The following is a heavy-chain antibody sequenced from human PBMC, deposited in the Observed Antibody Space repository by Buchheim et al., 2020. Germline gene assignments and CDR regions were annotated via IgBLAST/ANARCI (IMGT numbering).Heavy chain of an antibody. CDR1: GFTFSNYG. V-gene: IGHV3-30*18. Sequence: QVQLVESGGGVVQPGRSLRLSCAASGFTFSNYGMHWVRQAPGKGLEWVAVISYDGSNKYYADSVKGRLTISRDNPKNTLYLQMNSLRAEDTAVYYCAKADDSSVYSGNIYWGQGTL. CDR2: ISYDGSNK. CDR3: AKADDSSVYSGNIY. D-gene: IGHD3-22*01. J-gene: IGHJ4*02.